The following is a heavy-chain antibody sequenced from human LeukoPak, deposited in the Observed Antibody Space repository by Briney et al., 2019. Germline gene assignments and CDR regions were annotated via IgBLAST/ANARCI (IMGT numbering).Heavy chain of an antibody. CDR2: ISGSGGST. V-gene: IGHV3-23*01. J-gene: IGHJ4*02. Sequence: RGSLRLSCAASGFTFSSYAMSWVRQAPGKGLEWVSAISGSGGSTYYADSVKGRFTISRDNSKNTLYLQMDGLRAEDTAVYYCAKDREEWTVTTFDYWGQGTLVTVSS. CDR3: AKDREEWTVTTFDY. CDR1: GFTFSSYA. D-gene: IGHD4-17*01.